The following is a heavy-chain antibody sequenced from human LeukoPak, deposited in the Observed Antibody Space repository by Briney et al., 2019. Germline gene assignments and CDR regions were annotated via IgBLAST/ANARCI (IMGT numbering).Heavy chain of an antibody. CDR3: TSHAAFDP. Sequence: GGSLRLSCTASGFTFADYALSWFRQAPGKGLEWVGRIKSKNVGGTADYAAPVKGRFTISRDDSKNTVYLQMNSLKIEDTAVYYCTSHAAFDPWGQGTLVTVSS. V-gene: IGHV3-15*01. CDR2: IKSKNVGGTA. CDR1: GFTFADYA. J-gene: IGHJ5*02.